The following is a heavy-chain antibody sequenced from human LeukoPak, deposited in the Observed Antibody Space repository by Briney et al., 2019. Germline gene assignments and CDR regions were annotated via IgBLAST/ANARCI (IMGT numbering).Heavy chain of an antibody. CDR2: ISSSSSTI. V-gene: IGHV3-48*01. Sequence: PGGSLRLSCAASGFTFSSYSMNWVRQAPGKGLEWVSYISSSSSTIYYADSVKGRFTISRDNAKNSLYLQMNSLRAEDTAVYYCARDPLRFLEWDDAFDIWGQGTMVTVSS. D-gene: IGHD3-3*01. J-gene: IGHJ3*02. CDR3: ARDPLRFLEWDDAFDI. CDR1: GFTFSSYS.